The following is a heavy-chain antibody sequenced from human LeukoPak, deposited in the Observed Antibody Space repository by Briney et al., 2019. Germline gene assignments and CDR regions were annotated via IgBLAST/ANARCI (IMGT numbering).Heavy chain of an antibody. CDR3: ARQAPRYNWNDINEYYFDY. D-gene: IGHD1-20*01. CDR1: GYSFTSYW. CDR2: IYPGDSDT. V-gene: IGHV5-51*01. J-gene: IGHJ4*02. Sequence: RESLKISCKGSGYSFTSYWIGWVRQMPGKGLEWMGIIYPGDSDTRYSPSFQGQVTISADKSISTAYLQWSSLKASDTAMYYCARQAPRYNWNDINEYYFDYWGQGTLVTVSS.